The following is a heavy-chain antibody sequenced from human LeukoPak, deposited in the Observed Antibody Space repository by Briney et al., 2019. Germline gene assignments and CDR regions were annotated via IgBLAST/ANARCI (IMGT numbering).Heavy chain of an antibody. CDR2: ISGDGGST. D-gene: IGHD6-19*01. CDR3: AKDAVAGTPYYHYYYMDV. CDR1: GFTFDDYA. Sequence: GGSLRLSCAASGFTFDDYAMHWVRQAPGKGLEWVSLISGDGGSTYYADSVKGRFTISRDNSKNSLYLQMNSLRTEDTALYYCAKDAVAGTPYYHYYYMDVWGKGTTVTVSS. J-gene: IGHJ6*03. V-gene: IGHV3-43*02.